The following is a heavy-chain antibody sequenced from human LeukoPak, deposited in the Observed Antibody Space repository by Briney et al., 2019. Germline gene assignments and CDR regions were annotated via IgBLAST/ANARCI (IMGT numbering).Heavy chain of an antibody. Sequence: SETLSLTCTVSGGSISSSSYYWGWIRQPPGKGLERIGSIYYSGSTYYNPSLKSRVTISVDTSKSQFSLKLSSVTAADTAVYYCARLGIEWSSAYFDYWGQGTLVTVPS. D-gene: IGHD3-3*01. J-gene: IGHJ4*02. V-gene: IGHV4-39*01. CDR1: GGSISSSSYY. CDR3: ARLGIEWSSAYFDY. CDR2: IYYSGST.